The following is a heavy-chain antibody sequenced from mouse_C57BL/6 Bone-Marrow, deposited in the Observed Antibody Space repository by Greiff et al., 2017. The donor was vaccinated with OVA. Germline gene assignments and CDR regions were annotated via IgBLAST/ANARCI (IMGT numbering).Heavy chain of an antibody. Sequence: EVQVVESGGGLVKPGGSLKLSCAASGFTFSSYAMSWVRQTPEKRLEWVATISDGGSYTYYPDNVKGRFTISRDNAKNNLYLQMSHLKSEDTAMYYCARDRAYYYGSKAFAYWGQGTLVTVSA. J-gene: IGHJ3*01. CDR2: ISDGGSYT. CDR1: GFTFSSYA. CDR3: ARDRAYYYGSKAFAY. D-gene: IGHD1-1*01. V-gene: IGHV5-4*01.